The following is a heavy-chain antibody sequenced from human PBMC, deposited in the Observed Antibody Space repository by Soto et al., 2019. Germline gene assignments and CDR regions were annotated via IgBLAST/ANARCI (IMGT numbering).Heavy chain of an antibody. D-gene: IGHD4-4*01. Sequence: SETLSLTCTVSGGSISSYYWSWIRQPAGKGLEWIGRIYTSGSTNYNPSLKSRVTMSVDTSKYQFSLKLSSVTAADTAGYYCARGDYSNSDYYYYYGMDVWGRGATVTVSS. CDR1: GGSISSYY. CDR2: IYTSGST. J-gene: IGHJ6*02. CDR3: ARGDYSNSDYYYYYGMDV. V-gene: IGHV4-4*07.